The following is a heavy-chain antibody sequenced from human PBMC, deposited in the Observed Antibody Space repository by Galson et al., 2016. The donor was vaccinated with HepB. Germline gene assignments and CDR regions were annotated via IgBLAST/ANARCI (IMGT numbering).Heavy chain of an antibody. CDR2: ICESETT. J-gene: IGHJ4*02. CDR1: GGSVSDNS. D-gene: IGHD3-16*01. Sequence: LTCSVSGGSVSDNSWTWVRQPPGNRLEWIGNICESETTKYNPSLKSRVTISVDTSRNQLSLNLRSVTAADTAVYYCIWGYHYMDVWGQGTLVTVSS. CDR3: IWGYHYMDV. V-gene: IGHV4-59*02.